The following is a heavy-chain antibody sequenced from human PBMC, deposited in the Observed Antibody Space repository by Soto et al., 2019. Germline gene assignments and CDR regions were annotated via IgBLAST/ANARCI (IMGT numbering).Heavy chain of an antibody. J-gene: IGHJ4*02. D-gene: IGHD2-15*01. V-gene: IGHV4-59*01. CDR2: IYYSGST. CDR3: ARESPEGSCLDY. CDR1: GGSISSYY. Sequence: QVQLQESGPGLVKPSETLSLTCTVSGGSISSYYWSWIRQPPGKGLEWIGYIYYSGSTNYNPSLKSRVTISVDTSKIQFSLKLSSVTAADTAVYYCARESPEGSCLDYWGQGTLVTVSS.